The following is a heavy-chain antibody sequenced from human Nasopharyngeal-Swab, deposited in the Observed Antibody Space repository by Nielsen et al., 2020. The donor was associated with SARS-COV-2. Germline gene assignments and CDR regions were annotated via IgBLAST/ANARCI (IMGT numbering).Heavy chain of an antibody. CDR2: INPSGDTA. CDR3: AREDIVGPLLDY. V-gene: IGHV1-46*01. J-gene: IGHJ4*02. Sequence: WGRPAPGQGLEWMGIINPSGDTASYAQKFQGRVTMTRDTSTSTVYMELSSLRSEDTAVYYCAREDIVGPLLDYWGQGTLVTVSS. D-gene: IGHD1-26*01.